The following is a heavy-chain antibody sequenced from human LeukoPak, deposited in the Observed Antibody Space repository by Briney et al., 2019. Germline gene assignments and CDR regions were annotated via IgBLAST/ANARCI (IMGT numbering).Heavy chain of an antibody. Sequence: GGSLRLSCAASGFTFSSYAMSWVRQAPEKGLEWVSIIHNNGNTYYADSVKGRFTVSRDNSKNTVSLQMDSLRVDDTGVYYCARGFLQLTPYYFDYWGQGTLVTVSS. V-gene: IGHV3-66*01. D-gene: IGHD1-1*01. J-gene: IGHJ4*02. CDR1: GFTFSSYA. CDR3: ARGFLQLTPYYFDY. CDR2: IHNNGNT.